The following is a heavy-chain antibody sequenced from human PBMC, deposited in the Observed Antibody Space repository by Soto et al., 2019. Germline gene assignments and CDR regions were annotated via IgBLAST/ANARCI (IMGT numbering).Heavy chain of an antibody. D-gene: IGHD3-22*01. Sequence: QVQLVESGGGVVQPGRSLRLSCAASGFTFSSYGMHWVRQAPGKGLEWVAVIWYDGSNKYYADSVKGRFTSSRDNSKNKQYLQMNSLRAANTAVYYWARDSDSSGYPRYSFDHWGQGTLGTVSS. CDR1: GFTFSSYG. J-gene: IGHJ5*02. CDR3: ARDSDSSGYPRYSFDH. CDR2: IWYDGSNK. V-gene: IGHV3-33*01.